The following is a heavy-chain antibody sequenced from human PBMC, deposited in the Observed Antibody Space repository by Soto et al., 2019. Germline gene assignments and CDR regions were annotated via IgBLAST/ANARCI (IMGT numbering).Heavy chain of an antibody. CDR1: GGTFSSYA. Sequence: SVKVSCKASGGTFSSYAISWVRQAPGQGLEWMGGIIPIFGTANYAQKFQGRVTITADESTSTAYMELSSLRSEDTAVYYRARVDQVWASTGTHTIFDYWGQGTLVTVSS. V-gene: IGHV1-69*13. CDR2: IIPIFGTA. J-gene: IGHJ4*02. CDR3: ARVDQVWASTGTHTIFDY. D-gene: IGHD1-1*01.